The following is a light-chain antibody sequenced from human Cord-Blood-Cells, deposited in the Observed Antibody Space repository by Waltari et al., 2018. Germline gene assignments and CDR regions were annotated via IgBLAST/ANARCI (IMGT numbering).Light chain of an antibody. Sequence: VLTQSPGTLSLSPGDRATLPCRASQSVSSSYLAWYQQKPGQAPRLLIYGASSRATGIPDRFSGSGSGTDFTLPISRLEPEDFAVYYCQQYGSSPWTFGQGTKVEIK. V-gene: IGKV3-20*01. CDR2: GAS. CDR1: QSVSSSY. CDR3: QQYGSSPWT. J-gene: IGKJ1*01.